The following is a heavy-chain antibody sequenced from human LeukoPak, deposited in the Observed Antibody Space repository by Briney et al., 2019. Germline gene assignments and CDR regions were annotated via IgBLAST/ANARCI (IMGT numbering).Heavy chain of an antibody. V-gene: IGHV1-18*01. CDR3: AREGGGSGSYYLYYYYYGMDV. D-gene: IGHD3-10*01. Sequence: ASVKVSCKASGYTFTSYGISWVRQAPGQGLEWMGWISAHNGNTNYAQKLQGRVTMTTDTSTSTAYMELRSLRSDDTAVYYCAREGGGSGSYYLYYYYYGMDVWGQGTTVTVSS. J-gene: IGHJ6*02. CDR1: GYTFTSYG. CDR2: ISAHNGNT.